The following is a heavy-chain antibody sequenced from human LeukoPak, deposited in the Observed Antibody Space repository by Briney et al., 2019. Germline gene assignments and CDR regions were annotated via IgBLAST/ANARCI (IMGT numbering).Heavy chain of an antibody. Sequence: TGGSLRLSCAVSGFTFSTYWMTWVCQAPGKGLEWVANIKPDGSEQNYVDSVKGRFTISRDDAKNSLFLQMNSLRAEDTAVYFCARNDVPAAGDYWGQGTLVTVSS. V-gene: IGHV3-7*01. CDR3: ARNDVPAAGDY. D-gene: IGHD6-13*01. CDR2: IKPDGSEQ. CDR1: GFTFSTYW. J-gene: IGHJ4*02.